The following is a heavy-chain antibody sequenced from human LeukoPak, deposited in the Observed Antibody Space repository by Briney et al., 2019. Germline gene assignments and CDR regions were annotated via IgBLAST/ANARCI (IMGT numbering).Heavy chain of an antibody. CDR3: ARVGVGYFDSSGYYRPDAFDI. J-gene: IGHJ3*02. CDR1: GASISSYY. CDR2: IYYSGST. D-gene: IGHD3-22*01. Sequence: SETLSLTCTVSGASISSYYWSWIRQPPGRGLEWIGYIYYSGSTNYNPSLKSRVTISVDTSKNQFSLKLSSVTAADTAVYYCARVGVGYFDSSGYYRPDAFDIWGQGTMVTVSS. V-gene: IGHV4-59*01.